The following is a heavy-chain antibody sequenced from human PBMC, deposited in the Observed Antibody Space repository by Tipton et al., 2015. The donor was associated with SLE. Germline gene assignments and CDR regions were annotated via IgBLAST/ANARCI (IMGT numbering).Heavy chain of an antibody. D-gene: IGHD2-2*02. V-gene: IGHV1-8*02. Sequence: QLVQSGAEVKKPGTSIKVSCKASGYTFNTYDINWVRKTTGQGLEWMGWMNPKSGNKGYAQKFQGRVTLTMDTSVTTAYMELSNLNSDDAAVYFCASRYTSTWADAFDLWGQGTMVTVSS. CDR1: GYTFNTYD. CDR2: MNPKSGNK. J-gene: IGHJ3*01. CDR3: ASRYTSTWADAFDL.